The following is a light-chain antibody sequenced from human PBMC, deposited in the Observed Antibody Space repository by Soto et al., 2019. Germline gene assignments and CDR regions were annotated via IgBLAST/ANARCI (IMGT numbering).Light chain of an antibody. V-gene: IGKV3-11*01. CDR2: DAS. CDR1: QSVSNS. J-gene: IGKJ4*01. CDR3: QQRDNWPLT. Sequence: EIVLSQSPATLSLSPGERATLSCRASQSVSNSLAWYQQKPGQGPRLLIYDASKRATGIPARFSGSGSGTDFTLTISSLEPEDLAVYYCQQRDNWPLTFGGGTKVEIK.